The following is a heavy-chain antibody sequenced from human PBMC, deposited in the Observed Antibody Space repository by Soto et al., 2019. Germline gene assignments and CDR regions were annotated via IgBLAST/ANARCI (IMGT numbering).Heavy chain of an antibody. J-gene: IGHJ4*02. V-gene: IGHV3-23*01. D-gene: IGHD2-21*02. CDR2: VSGSGGGT. CDR3: ARIGPYCGGDCYPDFDF. CDR1: GFTFNTYG. Sequence: VGSLRLSCAASGFTFNTYGMTWIRQAPGKGLEWVSTVSGSGGGTYYADSVKGRFTISRVNSKNTMYLQMSNLRAEDTAVYCCARIGPYCGGDCYPDFDFWGLGTPVTVSS.